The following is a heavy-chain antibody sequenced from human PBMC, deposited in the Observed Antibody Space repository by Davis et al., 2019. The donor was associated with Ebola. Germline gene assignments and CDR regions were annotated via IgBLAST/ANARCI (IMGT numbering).Heavy chain of an antibody. D-gene: IGHD5-24*01. Sequence: PGGSLRLSCAASGFTFDDYAMHWVRQAPGKGLEWVSGISWNSGSIGYADSVKGRFTISRDNAKNSLYLQMNSLRAEDTAVYYCARDRVEMATRPDYWGQGTLVTVSS. CDR3: ARDRVEMATRPDY. CDR1: GFTFDDYA. V-gene: IGHV3-9*01. CDR2: ISWNSGSI. J-gene: IGHJ4*02.